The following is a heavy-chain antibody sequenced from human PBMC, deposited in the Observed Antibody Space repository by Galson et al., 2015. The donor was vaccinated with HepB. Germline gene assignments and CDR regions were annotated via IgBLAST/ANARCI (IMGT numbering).Heavy chain of an antibody. CDR2: IRCDGSNK. J-gene: IGHJ3*02. CDR1: GFTFSSYG. CDR3: AKSDCGGDCYPFLGAFDI. V-gene: IGHV3-30*02. Sequence: LRLSCAASGFTFSSYGMHWVRQAPGKGLEWVAFIRCDGSNKYYADSVKGRFTISRDNSKNTLYLQMNSLRAEDTAVYYCAKSDCGGDCYPFLGAFDIWGQGTMVTVSS. D-gene: IGHD2-21*02.